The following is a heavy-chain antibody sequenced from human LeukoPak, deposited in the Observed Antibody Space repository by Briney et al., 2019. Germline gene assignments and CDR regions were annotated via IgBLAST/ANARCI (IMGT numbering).Heavy chain of an antibody. CDR1: GFTFSSYS. J-gene: IGHJ3*02. D-gene: IGHD5-18*01. CDR2: ISSSSSYI. V-gene: IGHV3-21*01. Sequence: PGGSLRLSCAASGFTFSSYSMNWVRQAPGKGLEWVSSISSSSSYIYYADSVKGRFTISRDNAKNSLYLQMNSLRAEDTAVYYCARGLLQLWLLEAFDIWGQGTMVTVSS. CDR3: ARGLLQLWLLEAFDI.